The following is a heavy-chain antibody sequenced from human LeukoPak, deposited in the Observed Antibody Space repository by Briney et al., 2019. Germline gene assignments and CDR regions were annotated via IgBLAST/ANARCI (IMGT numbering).Heavy chain of an antibody. CDR1: GYTFTSYG. CDR2: ISAYNGNT. J-gene: IGHJ6*03. D-gene: IGHD3-10*01. CDR3: ARAWRYGSGSYRHRSTHRYYMDV. Sequence: GASVKVSCKASGYTFTSYGISWVRQAPGQGLEWMGWISAYNGNTNYAQKFQGRVTMTRNTSISTAYMELSSLRSEDTAVYYCARAWRYGSGSYRHRSTHRYYMDVWGKGTTVTISS. V-gene: IGHV1-18*01.